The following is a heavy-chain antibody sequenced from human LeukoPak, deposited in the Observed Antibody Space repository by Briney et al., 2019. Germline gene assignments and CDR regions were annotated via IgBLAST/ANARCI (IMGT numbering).Heavy chain of an antibody. CDR3: AKDISWGYDILTGCPYYFDY. J-gene: IGHJ4*02. V-gene: IGHV3-23*01. CDR2: ISGSGGST. D-gene: IGHD3-9*01. CDR1: GFTFSSYA. Sequence: GSLRLSCAASGFTFSSYAMSWVRQAPGKGLEWVSAISGSGGSTYYADSVKGRFTISRDNSKNTLYLQMNSLRAEDTAVYYCAKDISWGYDILTGCPYYFDYWGQGTLVTVSS.